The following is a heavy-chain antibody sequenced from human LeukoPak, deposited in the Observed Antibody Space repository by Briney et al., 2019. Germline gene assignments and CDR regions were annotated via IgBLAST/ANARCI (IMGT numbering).Heavy chain of an antibody. CDR1: GFTFRSYG. CDR3: AKGYYDSNGFYYYFDY. Sequence: GRSLRLSCAASGFTFRSYGMNWVRQAPGKGLEWAAAISYDGSKTYYSDSVKGRFTISRDNSKNTLYLQMNSLRAEDTAVYYCAKGYYDSNGFYYYFDYWGQGSQVTVSS. J-gene: IGHJ4*02. V-gene: IGHV3-30*18. CDR2: ISYDGSKT. D-gene: IGHD3-22*01.